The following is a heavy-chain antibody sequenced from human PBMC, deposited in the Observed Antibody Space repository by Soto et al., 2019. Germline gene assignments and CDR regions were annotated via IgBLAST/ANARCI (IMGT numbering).Heavy chain of an antibody. CDR2: ISYDGSNK. CDR3: AKDRGGATGSLDY. Sequence: GGSLRLSCAASGFTFSSKWMHWVRQAPGKGLEWVAVISYDGSNKYYADSVKGRFTISRDNSKNTLYLQMNSLRAEDTAVYYCAKDRGGATGSLDYWGQGTLVTVSS. CDR1: GFTFSSKW. V-gene: IGHV3-30*18. D-gene: IGHD1-26*01. J-gene: IGHJ4*02.